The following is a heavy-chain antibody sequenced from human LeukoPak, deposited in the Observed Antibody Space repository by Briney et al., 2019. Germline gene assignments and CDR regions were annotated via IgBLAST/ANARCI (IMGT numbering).Heavy chain of an antibody. CDR3: AKDVRGYNRPFDY. CDR2: ISGSGSHT. D-gene: IGHD3-10*02. J-gene: IGHJ4*02. Sequence: GGSLRLSCAASGFSFSSHAMNWVRQAPGKGLEWVSAISGSGSHTYYADSVRGRFTISRDNPKSTLYLQMNSLRAEDTAVYYCAKDVRGYNRPFDYWGQGTLVSVSS. CDR1: GFSFSSHA. V-gene: IGHV3-23*01.